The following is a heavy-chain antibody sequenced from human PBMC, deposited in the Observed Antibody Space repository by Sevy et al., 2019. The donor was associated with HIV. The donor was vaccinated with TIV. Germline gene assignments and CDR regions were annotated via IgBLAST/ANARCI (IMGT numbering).Heavy chain of an antibody. CDR3: ASLAGYSSGWDDAFDI. Sequence: ASVKVSCKASGGTFSSYAISWVRQAPGQGLEWMGRIIPIFGTANYAQKFQGRVTITADESTSTAYMELSSLRSEDTAGYYCASLAGYSSGWDDAFDIWGQGTMVTVSS. V-gene: IGHV1-69*13. J-gene: IGHJ3*02. CDR2: IIPIFGTA. CDR1: GGTFSSYA. D-gene: IGHD6-19*01.